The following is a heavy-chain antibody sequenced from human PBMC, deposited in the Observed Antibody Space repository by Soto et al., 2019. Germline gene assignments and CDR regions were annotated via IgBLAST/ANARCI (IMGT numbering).Heavy chain of an antibody. CDR1: GSTFTNYW. CDR2: IDIDGSGT. J-gene: IGHJ4*02. V-gene: IGHV3-74*01. Sequence: EVQLAESGGGSVQPGGSLRLSCAASGSTFTNYWIHWVRQAPGKGLVWVARIDIDGSGTRYADFVKGRFTISRDNAKNTVYLQMSILSVEDTALYYCTTAFEYWGQGAPVTVSP. CDR3: TTAFEY.